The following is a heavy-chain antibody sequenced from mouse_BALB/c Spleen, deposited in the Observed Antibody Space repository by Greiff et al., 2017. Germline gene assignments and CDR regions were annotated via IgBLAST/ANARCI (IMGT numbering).Heavy chain of an antibody. CDR1: GYSITSDYA. Sequence: EVQLVESGPGLVKPSQSLSLTCTVTGYSITSDYAWNWIRQFPGNKLEWMGYISYSGITSYNPSLKSRISITRDTSKNQFFLQLNSVTTEDTATYYCARSITTARYAMDYWGQGTSVTVSS. V-gene: IGHV3-2*02. CDR2: ISYSGIT. J-gene: IGHJ4*01. D-gene: IGHD1-2*01. CDR3: ARSITTARYAMDY.